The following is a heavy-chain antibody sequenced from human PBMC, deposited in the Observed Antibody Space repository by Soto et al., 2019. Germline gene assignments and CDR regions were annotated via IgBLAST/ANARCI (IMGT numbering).Heavy chain of an antibody. V-gene: IGHV1-69*13. Sequence: GASVKVSCKASGGTFSSYAISWVRQAPGQGLEWMGGIIPIFGTANYAQKCQGRVTITADESTSTAYMELSSLRSEDTAVYYCARDRGVVGATKFDPWGQGTLVTVSS. CDR2: IIPIFGTA. CDR3: ARDRGVVGATKFDP. D-gene: IGHD1-26*01. J-gene: IGHJ5*02. CDR1: GGTFSSYA.